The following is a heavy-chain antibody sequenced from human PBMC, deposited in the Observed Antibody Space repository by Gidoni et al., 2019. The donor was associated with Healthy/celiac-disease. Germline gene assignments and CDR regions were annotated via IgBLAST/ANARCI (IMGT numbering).Heavy chain of an antibody. V-gene: IGHV3-21*01. CDR1: GFTFRSYS. CDR2: ISSSSSYI. D-gene: IGHD5-12*01. J-gene: IGHJ3*02. CDR3: ARVGIVATITEDAFDI. Sequence: EVQLVESGGGLVKPGGCLRLCCAASGFTFRSYSMNWVRQDPGKGLEWVSSISSSSSYIYYADSVKGRFTISRDNAKNSLYLQMNSLRAEDTAVYYCARVGIVATITEDAFDIWGQGTMVTVSS.